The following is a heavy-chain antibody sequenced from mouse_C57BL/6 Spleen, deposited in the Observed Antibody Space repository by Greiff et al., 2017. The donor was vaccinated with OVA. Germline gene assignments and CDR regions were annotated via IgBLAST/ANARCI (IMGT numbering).Heavy chain of an antibody. CDR1: GYTFTSYW. CDR3: TLYYYGSYVDN. Sequence: QVQLQQSGAELAKPGASVKLSCKASGYTFTSYWMHWVKQRPGQGLEWIGYINPSSGYTKYNQKFKDKATLTADKSSSTAFLQLSSLRYEDAAVYYCTLYYYGSYVDNWGQGTTLTVSS. V-gene: IGHV1-7*01. D-gene: IGHD1-1*01. CDR2: INPSSGYT. J-gene: IGHJ2*01.